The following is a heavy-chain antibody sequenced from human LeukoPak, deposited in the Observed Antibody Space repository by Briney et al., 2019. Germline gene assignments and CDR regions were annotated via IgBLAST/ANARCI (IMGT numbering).Heavy chain of an antibody. V-gene: IGHV4-30-2*01. CDR1: GGSISSGGYS. CDR2: IYHSGST. Sequence: SETLSLTCAVSGGSISSGGYSWSWIRQPPGKGLEWIGYIYHSGSTYYNPSLKSRVTISVDRSKNQFSLKLSSVTAADTAVYYCARAGGSSWIDYWGQGTLVTVSS. CDR3: ARAGGSSWIDY. D-gene: IGHD6-13*01. J-gene: IGHJ4*02.